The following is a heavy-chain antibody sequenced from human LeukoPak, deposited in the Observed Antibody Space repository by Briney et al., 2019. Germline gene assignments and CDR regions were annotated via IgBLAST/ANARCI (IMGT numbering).Heavy chain of an antibody. CDR2: IYYSGST. Sequence: SETLSLTCTVSGGSISSYYWSWIRQPPGKGLEWIGYIYYSGSTNYNPSLKSRVTISVDTSKNQFSLRLSSVTAADTAVYYCARDITGSFDYWGQGNLVTVSS. D-gene: IGHD1-14*01. J-gene: IGHJ4*02. V-gene: IGHV4-59*01. CDR3: ARDITGSFDY. CDR1: GGSISSYY.